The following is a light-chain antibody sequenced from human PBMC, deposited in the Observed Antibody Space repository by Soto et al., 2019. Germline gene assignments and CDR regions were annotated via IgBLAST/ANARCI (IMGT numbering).Light chain of an antibody. CDR3: SSYTSSSTLVV. V-gene: IGLV2-14*01. CDR2: DVS. CDR1: SSDVGGYKS. J-gene: IGLJ2*01. Sequence: QSALTQPASVSGSPGQSITISCTGTSSDVGGYKSVSWYQQHPGKAPKLMIYDVSNRPSGVSDRFSGSKSGNTASLTISGLQAEDEADYYCSSYTSSSTLVVFGGGTKLTVL.